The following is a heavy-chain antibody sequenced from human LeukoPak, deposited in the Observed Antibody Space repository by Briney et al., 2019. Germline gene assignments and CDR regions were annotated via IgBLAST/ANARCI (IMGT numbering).Heavy chain of an antibody. CDR3: ARHRTSGSGSYYDDFDY. Sequence: SETLSLTCTVSGGSISSYYWSWIRQPPGKGLEWIGYIYYSGSTNYNPSLKSRVTISVDTSKNQFSLKLSSVTAADTAVYYCARHRTSGSGSYYDDFDYWGQGTLVTVSS. D-gene: IGHD3-10*01. V-gene: IGHV4-59*08. CDR1: GGSISSYY. CDR2: IYYSGST. J-gene: IGHJ4*02.